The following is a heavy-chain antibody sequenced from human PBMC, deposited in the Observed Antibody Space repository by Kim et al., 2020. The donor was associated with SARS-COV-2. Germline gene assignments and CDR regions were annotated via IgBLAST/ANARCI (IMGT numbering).Heavy chain of an antibody. Sequence: SETLSLTCAVYGGSFSGYYWSWIRQPPGKGLEWIGEINHSGSTNYNPSLKSRVTISVDTSKNQFSLKLSSVTAADTAVYYCASADCSSTSCYAGFGPRAYYYGMDVWGQGTTVTVSS. CDR1: GGSFSGYY. J-gene: IGHJ6*02. CDR2: INHSGST. CDR3: ASADCSSTSCYAGFGPRAYYYGMDV. D-gene: IGHD2-2*01. V-gene: IGHV4-34*01.